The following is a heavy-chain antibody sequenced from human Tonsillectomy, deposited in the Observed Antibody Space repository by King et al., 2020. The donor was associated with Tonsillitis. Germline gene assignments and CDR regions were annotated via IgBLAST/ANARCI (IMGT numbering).Heavy chain of an antibody. J-gene: IGHJ6*02. CDR1: GFTFSSYG. Sequence: VQLVESGGGVVQPGRSLRLSCAASGFTFSSYGMHWVRQAPGKGLEWVAVIWYDGSNKYYADSVKGRFTISRDNSKNTLYLQMNSLRAEDTAVYYCAGRSPLYYYGMDVWGQGTTVTVSS. CDR3: AGRSPLYYYGMDV. CDR2: IWYDGSNK. D-gene: IGHD1-26*01. V-gene: IGHV3-33*01.